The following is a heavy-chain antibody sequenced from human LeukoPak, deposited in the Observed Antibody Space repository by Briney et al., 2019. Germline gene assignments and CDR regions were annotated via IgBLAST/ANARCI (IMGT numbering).Heavy chain of an antibody. CDR1: GGSISSYY. CDR3: ARVISVKRGGFDY. V-gene: IGHV4-59*01. Sequence: SETLSLTCTVSGGSISSYYWSWIRQPPGKGLEWIGYIYYSGSTNYNPSLKSRVTISVDTSKNQFSLKLSSVTAADTAVYYCARVISVKRGGFDYWGQGTLVTVSS. D-gene: IGHD3-10*01. CDR2: IYYSGST. J-gene: IGHJ4*02.